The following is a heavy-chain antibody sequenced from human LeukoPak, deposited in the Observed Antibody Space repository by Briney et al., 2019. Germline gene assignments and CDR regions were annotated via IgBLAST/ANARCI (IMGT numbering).Heavy chain of an antibody. CDR3: ARAAYSTVTTLYHISY. CDR1: GLTFSDYY. D-gene: IGHD4-17*01. V-gene: IGHV3-53*01. J-gene: IGHJ4*02. Sequence: GGSLRLSCAASGLTFSDYYMSWIRQAPGKGLEWVSFIYSDNTHYSDSVKGRFIISRDNSKNTLYLQMNSLRAEDTAVYYCARAAYSTVTTLYHISYWGQGTLVTVSS. CDR2: IYSDNT.